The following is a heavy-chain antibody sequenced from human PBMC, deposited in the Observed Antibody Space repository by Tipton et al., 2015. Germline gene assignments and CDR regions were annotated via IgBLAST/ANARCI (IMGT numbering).Heavy chain of an antibody. CDR3: ARLDTVTTELDY. Sequence: TLSLTCAVSGYSISSGYYWGWIRQPPGKGLEWIGNIYHSGSTYYNPSLKSRVTISVDTSKNQFSLKLSSVTAADTAVYYCARLDTVTTELDYWGQGTLVTVSS. CDR1: GYSISSGYY. J-gene: IGHJ4*02. CDR2: IYHSGST. V-gene: IGHV4-38-2*01. D-gene: IGHD4-17*01.